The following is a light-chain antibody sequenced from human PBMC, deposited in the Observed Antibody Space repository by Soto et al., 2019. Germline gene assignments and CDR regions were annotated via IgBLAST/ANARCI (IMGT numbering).Light chain of an antibody. V-gene: IGLV1-47*01. CDR3: AAWDDSLSGYVV. Sequence: QAVVTQPPSASGTPGQRVTISCSGSSSNIGSNYVYWYQQFPGTAPKLLMYRSNQRPSGVPDRFSGSKSGTSASLAISGLRSEDEADYYCAAWDDSLSGYVVFGGGTKLTVL. CDR1: SSNIGSNY. CDR2: RSN. J-gene: IGLJ2*01.